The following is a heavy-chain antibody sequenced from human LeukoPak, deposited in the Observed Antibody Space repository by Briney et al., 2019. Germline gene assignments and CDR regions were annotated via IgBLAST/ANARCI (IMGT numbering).Heavy chain of an antibody. CDR2: IKSKTDGGTT. CDR3: TARNFDY. J-gene: IGHJ4*02. Sequence: PSETLSLTCTVSGGSISTYYWSWIRQPPGKGLEWVGRIKSKTDGGTTDYAAPVKGRFTISRDDSKNTLYLQMNSLKTEDTAAYYCTARNFDYWGQGTLVTVSS. V-gene: IGHV3-15*01. CDR1: GGSISTYY.